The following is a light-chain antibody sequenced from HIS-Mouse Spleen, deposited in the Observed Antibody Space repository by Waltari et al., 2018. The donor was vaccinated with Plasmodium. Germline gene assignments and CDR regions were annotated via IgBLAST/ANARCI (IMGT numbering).Light chain of an antibody. CDR1: QSVISSY. CDR2: GAS. V-gene: IGKV3-20*01. Sequence: ELALTPSPSPLSLSPGERSTFPCRARQSVISSYLAWYQQKPGQAPRLLIYGASSRATGIPDRFSGSGSGTDFTLTISRLEPEDFAVYYCQQYGSSRFTFGPGTKVDIK. CDR3: QQYGSSRFT. J-gene: IGKJ3*01.